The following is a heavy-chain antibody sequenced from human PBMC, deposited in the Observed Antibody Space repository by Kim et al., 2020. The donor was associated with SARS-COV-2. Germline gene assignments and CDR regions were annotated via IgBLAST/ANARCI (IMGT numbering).Heavy chain of an antibody. CDR1: GFSFSNYG. V-gene: IGHV3-33*06. D-gene: IGHD1-1*01. J-gene: IGHJ4*02. CDR2: IWYDGSNE. Sequence: GGSLRLSCAASGFSFSNYGMHWVRQAPDKRLEWVATIWYDGSNEYYADSVKGRFTISRDNSKNTLYLQMNSLRGEDTAVYYCAKDFVGGPGTGYWGQGTLVTVSS. CDR3: AKDFVGGPGTGY.